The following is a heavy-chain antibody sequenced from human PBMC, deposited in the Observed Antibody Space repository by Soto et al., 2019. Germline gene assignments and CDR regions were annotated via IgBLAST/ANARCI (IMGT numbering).Heavy chain of an antibody. CDR3: AREDSIIIPAVSDF. D-gene: IGHD2-2*01. CDR2: ISKSDYT. V-gene: IGHV3-21*01. J-gene: IGHJ4*02. CDR1: GFAFNSYG. Sequence: GGSLRLSCTVSGFAFNSYGINWVRQAPGKGLEWVSSISKSDYTYYSDSVKGRFTISRDNAKNSVSLQMNTLRVEDTAVYFCAREDSIIIPAVSDFWGQGTLVTVSS.